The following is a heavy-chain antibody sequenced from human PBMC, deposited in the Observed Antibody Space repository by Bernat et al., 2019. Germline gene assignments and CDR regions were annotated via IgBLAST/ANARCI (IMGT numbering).Heavy chain of an antibody. CDR1: GFTFSSYA. D-gene: IGHD3-22*01. CDR3: ATASPTYYYDSSGDYVGY. V-gene: IGHV3-23*01. J-gene: IGHJ4*02. Sequence: EVQLLESGGGLVQPGGSLRLSCAASGFTFSSYAMSWVRQAPGKGLDRVSAISGSGSSTYYADSVKGRFTISRHNSKNTLYLQMNSLRSEDTAVYYCATASPTYYYDSSGDYVGYWGQGTLVTVSS. CDR2: ISGSGSST.